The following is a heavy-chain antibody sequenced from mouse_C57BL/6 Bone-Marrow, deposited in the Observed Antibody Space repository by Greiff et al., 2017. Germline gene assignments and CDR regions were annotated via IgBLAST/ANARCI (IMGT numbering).Heavy chain of an antibody. V-gene: IGHV1-52*01. J-gene: IGHJ4*01. Sequence: QVQLKQPGAELVRPGSSVKLSCKASGYTFTSYWMHWVKQRPIQGLEWIGNIDPSDSETHYNQKFKDKATLTVDKSSSTAYMQLSSLTSEDSAVYYCARQGYGGRGYAMDYWGQGTSVTVSS. D-gene: IGHD2-2*01. CDR1: GYTFTSYW. CDR3: ARQGYGGRGYAMDY. CDR2: IDPSDSET.